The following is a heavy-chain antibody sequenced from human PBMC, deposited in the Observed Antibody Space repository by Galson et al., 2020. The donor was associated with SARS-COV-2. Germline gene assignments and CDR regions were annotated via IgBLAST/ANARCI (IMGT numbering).Heavy chain of an antibody. CDR3: ARGPGGWDIVVVDYYYYMDV. CDR1: GFTVSRNY. Sequence: GESLKISCAASGFTVSRNYMSWVRQAPGKGLEWVSAIYSGGSTYYADSVKGRFTISRDNSKNTLYLQRNSLRAEDTAVYYCARGPGGWDIVVVDYYYYMDVWGKGTTVTVSS. J-gene: IGHJ6*03. D-gene: IGHD2-2*01. V-gene: IGHV3-66*02. CDR2: IYSGGST.